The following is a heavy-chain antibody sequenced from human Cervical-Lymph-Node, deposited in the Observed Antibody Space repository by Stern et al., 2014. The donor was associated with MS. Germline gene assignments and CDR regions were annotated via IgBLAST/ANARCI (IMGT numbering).Heavy chain of an antibody. D-gene: IGHD3-16*01. CDR2: IFYSGHT. V-gene: IGHV4-59*01. Sequence: QLQLQESGPGLVKPSETLSLTCTVSGGSMSSYYWSWIRQPPGKGLERIGYIFYSGHTNYNPSLQSRVTISIDTSKNHFYLRLTSVTAADTAMYYCARHDYYNYLYGMDVWGQGTTVIVSS. J-gene: IGHJ6*02. CDR1: GGSMSSYY. CDR3: ARHDYYNYLYGMDV.